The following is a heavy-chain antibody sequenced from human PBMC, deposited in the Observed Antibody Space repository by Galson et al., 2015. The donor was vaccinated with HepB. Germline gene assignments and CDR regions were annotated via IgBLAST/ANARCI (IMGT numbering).Heavy chain of an antibody. CDR3: ANDIVVVPAAVDYYYYGMDV. V-gene: IGHV3-23*01. CDR1: GFTFSSYA. D-gene: IGHD2-2*01. CDR2: ISGSGGST. J-gene: IGHJ6*02. Sequence: SLRLSCAASGFTFSSYAMSWVRQAPGKGLEWVSAISGSGGSTYYADSVKGRFTISRDNSKNTLYLQMNSLRAEDTAVYYCANDIVVVPAAVDYYYYGMDVWGQGTTVTVSS.